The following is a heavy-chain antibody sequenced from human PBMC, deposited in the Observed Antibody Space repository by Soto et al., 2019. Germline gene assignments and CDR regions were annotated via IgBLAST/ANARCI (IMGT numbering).Heavy chain of an antibody. Sequence: EVQVVESGGGLVQPGGSLRLSCAASGIMFSNSWMNWVRQAPGKGLEWVANIKEDGTQKNYADSVKGRFTISRDNAKSSLYLQMNGLGAEAPAVFSRAGPQYESKPWGQGTLVTVSS. CDR1: GIMFSNSW. D-gene: IGHD3-22*01. V-gene: IGHV3-7*01. J-gene: IGHJ4*02. CDR3: AGPQYESKP. CDR2: IKEDGTQK.